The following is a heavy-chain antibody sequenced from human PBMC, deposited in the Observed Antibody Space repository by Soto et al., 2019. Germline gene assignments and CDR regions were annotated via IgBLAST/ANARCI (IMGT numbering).Heavy chain of an antibody. J-gene: IGHJ6*03. V-gene: IGHV4-31*03. CDR2: IYYSGST. CDR3: ATAVEDYYYYYMDV. CDR1: GGSISSGGYY. Sequence: LSLTCTVSGGSISSGGYYWSWIRQHPGKGLEWIGYIYYSGSTYYNPSLKSRVTISVDTSKNQFSLKLSSVTAADTAVYYCATAVEDYYYYYMDVWGKGTTVS.